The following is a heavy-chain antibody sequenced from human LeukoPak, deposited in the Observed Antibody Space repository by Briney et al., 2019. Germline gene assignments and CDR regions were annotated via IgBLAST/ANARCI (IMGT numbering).Heavy chain of an antibody. J-gene: IGHJ4*02. D-gene: IGHD5-24*01. Sequence: ASVKVSCKASGYTFTNYYMHWVRQAPGQGLEWMGWINPSTGATNSAQKFQDRVTMTRDTSISTAYMELGSLRSDDTAVYYCAPRGGRTSGYNFYFDYWGQGTLVTVSS. CDR2: INPSTGAT. CDR3: APRGGRTSGYNFYFDY. V-gene: IGHV1-2*02. CDR1: GYTFTNYY.